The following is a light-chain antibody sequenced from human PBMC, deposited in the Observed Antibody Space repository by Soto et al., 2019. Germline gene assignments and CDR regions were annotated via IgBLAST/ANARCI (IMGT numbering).Light chain of an antibody. V-gene: IGKV3-20*01. CDR1: QAVNNGY. CDR2: DAS. J-gene: IGKJ5*01. CDR3: QQYGGFPIT. Sequence: EIVLTQSPGTLSLSPGERATLSCRASQAVNNGYLAWYQEKPGQAPRLLIYDASNRATGIPARFSGSGSGTDFILTISRLEPEDFAVYFCQQYGGFPITFGQGTRLEIK.